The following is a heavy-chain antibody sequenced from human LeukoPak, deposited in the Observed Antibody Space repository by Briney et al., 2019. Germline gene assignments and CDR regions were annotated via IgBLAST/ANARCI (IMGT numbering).Heavy chain of an antibody. Sequence: GGSPRLSCAASGFTFSSYWMSWVRQAPGKGLEWVANIKQDGSEKYYVDSVKGRLTISRDNAKNSLYLQVNSLRAEDTAIYYCARDKIVGPTNFDYWGQGTLVTVSS. CDR3: ARDKIVGPTNFDY. CDR2: IKQDGSEK. CDR1: GFTFSSYW. D-gene: IGHD1-26*01. V-gene: IGHV3-7*03. J-gene: IGHJ4*02.